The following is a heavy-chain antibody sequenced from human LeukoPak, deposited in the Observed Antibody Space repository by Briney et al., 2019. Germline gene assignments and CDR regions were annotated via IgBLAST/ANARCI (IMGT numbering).Heavy chain of an antibody. CDR1: GGSISSGTNY. CDR3: ARACITMVRGVRSYYFDY. CDR2: IYSHESR. V-gene: IGHV4-61*09. D-gene: IGHD3-10*01. J-gene: IGHJ4*02. Sequence: PSETLSLTCTVSGGSISSGTNYGSWIRQPGGKVLEWIGHIYSHESRKYIPTLKSRATITNDTSQNLISLRLTSVAAADWDLYFCARACITMVRGVRSYYFDYWGQGTLVTVSS.